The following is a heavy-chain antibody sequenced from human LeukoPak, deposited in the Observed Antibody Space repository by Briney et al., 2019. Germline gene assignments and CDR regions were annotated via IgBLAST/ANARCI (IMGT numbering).Heavy chain of an antibody. Sequence: PSETLSLTCAVSGGSISSSNWWSWVRQPPGKGLEWIGEIYHSGSTNYNPSLKSRVTISVDKSKNQFSLKLSSVTAADTAVYYCARDQITMVRGVTSYYYYYGMDVWGQGTTVTVSS. J-gene: IGHJ6*02. CDR2: IYHSGST. D-gene: IGHD3-10*01. CDR3: ARDQITMVRGVTSYYYYYGMDV. CDR1: GGSISSSNW. V-gene: IGHV4-4*02.